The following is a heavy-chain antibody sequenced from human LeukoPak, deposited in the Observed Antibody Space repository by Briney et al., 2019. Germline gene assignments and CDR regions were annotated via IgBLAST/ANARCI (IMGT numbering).Heavy chain of an antibody. CDR2: IRYGGSNK. Sequence: GGSLRLSCAASGFTFSSYGMHWVRQAPGKGLEWVAFIRYGGSNKYYADSVKGRFTISRDNSKNTLYLQMNSLRAEDTAVYYCARDGYCSSTSCYSYYYYYYMDVWGKGTTVTVSS. J-gene: IGHJ6*03. CDR3: ARDGYCSSTSCYSYYYYYYMDV. V-gene: IGHV3-30*02. CDR1: GFTFSSYG. D-gene: IGHD2-2*01.